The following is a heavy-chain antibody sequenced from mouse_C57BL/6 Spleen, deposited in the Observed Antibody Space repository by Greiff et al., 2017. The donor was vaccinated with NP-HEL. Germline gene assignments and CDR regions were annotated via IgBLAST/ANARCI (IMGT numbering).Heavy chain of an antibody. D-gene: IGHD3-2*02. CDR1: GYTFTDYY. Sequence: VQLQQSGPELVKPGASVKISCKASGYTFTDYYMNWVKQSHGKSLEWIGDINPNNGGTSYNQKFKGKATLTVDKSSSTAYMELRSLTSEDSAVYYCAREAQAKAWFAYWGQGTLVTVSA. CDR2: INPNNGGT. J-gene: IGHJ3*01. V-gene: IGHV1-26*01. CDR3: AREAQAKAWFAY.